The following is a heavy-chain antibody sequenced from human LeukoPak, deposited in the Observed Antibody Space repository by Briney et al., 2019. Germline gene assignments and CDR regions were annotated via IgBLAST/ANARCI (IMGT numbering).Heavy chain of an antibody. CDR2: ISYDGSNK. Sequence: PGGSLRLSCAASGFTFSSYGMHWVRQAPGKGLEWVAVISYDGSNKYYAGSVKGRFTISRDNSKNTLYLQMNSLRAEDTAVYYCAKDEGSLYCSSTSCYWDYWGQGTLVTVSS. J-gene: IGHJ4*02. D-gene: IGHD2-2*01. CDR3: AKDEGSLYCSSTSCYWDY. CDR1: GFTFSSYG. V-gene: IGHV3-30*18.